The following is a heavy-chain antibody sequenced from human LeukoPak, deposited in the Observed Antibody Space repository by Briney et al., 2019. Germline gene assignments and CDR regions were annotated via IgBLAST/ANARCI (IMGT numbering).Heavy chain of an antibody. D-gene: IGHD2-21*02. Sequence: ASVKVSCKASGYTFTSYYIHWVRQAPGQGLEWMGIINPSAGNTAYPQKFQGRVTMTRDTSTTTLYMELSSLRSDDTAVYYCARDRLSSMVVTALWGFDYWGQGTLVTVSS. CDR1: GYTFTSYY. V-gene: IGHV1-46*01. J-gene: IGHJ4*02. CDR3: ARDRLSSMVVTALWGFDY. CDR2: INPSAGNT.